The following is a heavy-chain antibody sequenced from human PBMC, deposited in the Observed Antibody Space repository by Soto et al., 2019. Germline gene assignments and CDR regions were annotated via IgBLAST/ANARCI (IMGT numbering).Heavy chain of an antibody. CDR2: VSGYNGDT. CDR3: ARVKWELPLDY. CDR1: GYIFTSYG. D-gene: IGHD1-26*01. V-gene: IGHV1-18*04. J-gene: IGHJ4*02. Sequence: QVQLVQSGAEVEKPGASVKVSCKASGYIFTSYGVSWVRQAPGQGLEWMGWVSGYNGDTKYAQKFKGRVSMTKEASTSAAYMELRSLRSDDTAVYYCARVKWELPLDYWGQGTLVSVPS.